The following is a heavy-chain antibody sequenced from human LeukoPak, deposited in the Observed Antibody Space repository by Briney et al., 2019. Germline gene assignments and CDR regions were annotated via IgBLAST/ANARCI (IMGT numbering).Heavy chain of an antibody. CDR2: ISSSSSTI. CDR1: GFTFSSYS. J-gene: IGHJ4*02. D-gene: IGHD4-17*01. CDR3: ARAGPDYGDSLSFDY. V-gene: IGHV3-48*04. Sequence: GGSLRLSCAASGFTFSSYSMNWVRQAPGKGLEWVSYISSSSSTIYYADSVKGRFTISRDTAKNSLYLQMNSLRAEDTAVYYCARAGPDYGDSLSFDYWGQGTLVAVSS.